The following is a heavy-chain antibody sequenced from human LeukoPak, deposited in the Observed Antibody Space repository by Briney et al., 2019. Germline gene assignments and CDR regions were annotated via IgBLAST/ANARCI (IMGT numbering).Heavy chain of an antibody. CDR1: GYTFINYW. V-gene: IGHV5-51*01. D-gene: IGHD2-15*01. J-gene: IGHJ4*02. CDR2: IYPGDSDT. CDR3: ARQANHCSGNSCSALYFDS. Sequence: GESLKISCKASGYTFINYWMAWVRQMPEKGLELMGLIYPGDSDTRYSPSFQGHVTISADKSINTAYLQWNSLEASDTATYYCARQANHCSGNSCSALYFDSWGQGTLVTVSS.